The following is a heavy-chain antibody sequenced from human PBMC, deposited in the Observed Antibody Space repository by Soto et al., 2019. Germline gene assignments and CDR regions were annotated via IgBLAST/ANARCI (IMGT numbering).Heavy chain of an antibody. V-gene: IGHV4-34*01. CDR3: ARGVPLTFFGVVSSKYYYYMDV. CDR1: GGSLSGYY. CDR2: MNHSGST. J-gene: IGHJ6*03. Sequence: SETLWLTYAVSGGSLSGYYWSWMRQPTGKGLEWIGEMNHSGSTNYNPSVKRRVTMSVDTSNNLFSLKLSSVTAADPAVYYCARGVPLTFFGVVSSKYYYYMDVWGKGTTVTFSS. D-gene: IGHD3-3*01.